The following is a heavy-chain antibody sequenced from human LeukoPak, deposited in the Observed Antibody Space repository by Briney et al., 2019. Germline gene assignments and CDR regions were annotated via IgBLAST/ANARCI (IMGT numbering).Heavy chain of an antibody. Sequence: GASVKVSCKASGYTFTSYGISWVRQAPGQGLEWMGWISAYNGNTNYAQKLQGRVTMTTDTSTSTAYMELRSLRSDDTAVYYCARGGPIRYFDWLRSPDYYGMDVWGQGTTVTVSS. CDR3: ARGGPIRYFDWLRSPDYYGMDV. V-gene: IGHV1-18*01. D-gene: IGHD3-9*01. CDR1: GYTFTSYG. CDR2: ISAYNGNT. J-gene: IGHJ6*02.